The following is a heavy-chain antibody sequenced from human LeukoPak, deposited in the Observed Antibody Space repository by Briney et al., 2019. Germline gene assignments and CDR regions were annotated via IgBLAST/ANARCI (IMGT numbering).Heavy chain of an antibody. CDR1: GFTFSSYG. D-gene: IGHD6-6*01. Sequence: GGSLRLSCAASGFTFSSYGMHWVRQAPGKGLEWVAVISYDGSNKYYADSVKGRFTISRDNSKNTLYLQMNSLRAEDTAVYYCANLAAIDYWGQGTLVTVSS. CDR3: ANLAAIDY. CDR2: ISYDGSNK. V-gene: IGHV3-30*18. J-gene: IGHJ4*02.